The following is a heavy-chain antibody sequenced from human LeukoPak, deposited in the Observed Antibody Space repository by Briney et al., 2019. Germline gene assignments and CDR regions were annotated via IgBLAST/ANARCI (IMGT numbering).Heavy chain of an antibody. Sequence: PGGSLRLSCAASGFTFSSYWMSWVRQAPGKGLEWVANIKQDGSEKYYVDSVKGRFTISRDNAKNSLYLQMNSLRAEDTAVYYCARDRSKRELLDYFQHWGQGTLVTVSS. CDR1: GFTFSSYW. D-gene: IGHD1-26*01. CDR3: ARDRSKRELLDYFQH. J-gene: IGHJ1*01. CDR2: IKQDGSEK. V-gene: IGHV3-7*01.